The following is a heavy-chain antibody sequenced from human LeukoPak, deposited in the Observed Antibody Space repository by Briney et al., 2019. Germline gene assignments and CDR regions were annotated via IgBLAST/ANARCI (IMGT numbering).Heavy chain of an antibody. Sequence: ASVKVSCKSSGYTFTGYYMHWVRQAPGQGLAWMGWINPNSGGTNYAQKFQGRVTMIRDTCISTAYMELSRLRSDNTAVYYCARVRGRYSSDYWGQGTLVTVSS. V-gene: IGHV1-2*02. CDR2: INPNSGGT. CDR1: GYTFTGYY. CDR3: ARVRGRYSSDY. D-gene: IGHD3-16*01. J-gene: IGHJ4*02.